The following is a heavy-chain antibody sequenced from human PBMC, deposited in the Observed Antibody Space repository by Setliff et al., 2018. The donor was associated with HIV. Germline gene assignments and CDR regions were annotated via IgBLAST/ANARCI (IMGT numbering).Heavy chain of an antibody. CDR2: ISYNGIT. CDR3: ARGGAFCGRDSCYYLDY. D-gene: IGHD2-21*02. Sequence: PSETLSLTCSVSGGSMRNYYWSWIRQPPRKGLEWVGYISYNGITTYNLSLKSQASISVDTSRNEFSLKLSSVTAADTAVYFCARGGAFCGRDSCYYLDYWGQGNPVTVSS. V-gene: IGHV4-59*12. CDR1: GGSMRNYY. J-gene: IGHJ4*02.